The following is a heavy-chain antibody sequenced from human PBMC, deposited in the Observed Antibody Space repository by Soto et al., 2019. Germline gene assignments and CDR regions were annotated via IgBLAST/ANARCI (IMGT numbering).Heavy chain of an antibody. CDR2: INHSGST. J-gene: IGHJ5*02. V-gene: IGHV4-34*01. CDR1: GGSFSGYY. D-gene: IGHD5-18*01. Sequence: SETLSLTCAVYGGSFSGYYWSWIRQPPGKGLEWIGEINHSGSTNYNPSLKSRVTISVDTSKNQFSLKLSSVTAADTAVYYCARVLREYSYGYKYRWVDPWGQGTLVTVSS. CDR3: ARVLREYSYGYKYRWVDP.